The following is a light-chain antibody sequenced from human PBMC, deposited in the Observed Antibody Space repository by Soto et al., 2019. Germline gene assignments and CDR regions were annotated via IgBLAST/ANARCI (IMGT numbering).Light chain of an antibody. V-gene: IGKV1-39*01. CDR3: LQDYSPLLA. CDR1: QSIASF. CDR2: DTS. Sequence: DIQMTQSPSSLSASIGDTVTITCRASQSIASFLNWLQLKPGKAPKLLISDTSTLQSGVPSRFSGGGSGTEFTLTSRSLQPEDSAPYFCLQDYSPLLAFGAGTRVEIK. J-gene: IGKJ4*01.